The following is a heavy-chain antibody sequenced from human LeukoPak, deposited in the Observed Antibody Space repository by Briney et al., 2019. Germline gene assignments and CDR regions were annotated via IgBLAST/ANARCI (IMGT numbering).Heavy chain of an antibody. Sequence: ASVKVSCKASGYTFTSYGISWVRQAPGQGLEWMGWISAYNGNTNYAQKLQGRVTTTTDTSTSTAYMELRSLRSDDTAVYYCAREYSSSSEFPYCYYYMDVWGKGTTVTVSS. CDR2: ISAYNGNT. J-gene: IGHJ6*03. CDR1: GYTFTSYG. CDR3: AREYSSSSEFPYCYYYMDV. D-gene: IGHD6-6*01. V-gene: IGHV1-18*01.